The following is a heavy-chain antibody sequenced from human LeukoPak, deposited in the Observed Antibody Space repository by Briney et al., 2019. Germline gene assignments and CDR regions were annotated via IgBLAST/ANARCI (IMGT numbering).Heavy chain of an antibody. CDR1: GGSISSYY. CDR2: IYYSGST. V-gene: IGHV4-59*01. CDR3: ARGVYDILTGYNFDY. Sequence: SETLSLTCTVSGGSISSYYWSWIRQPPGKGLEWIGYIYYSGSTNYNPSLKSRVTISVDTSKNQFSLKLSSVTAADTAVYYRARGVYDILTGYNFDYWGQGTLVTVSS. D-gene: IGHD3-9*01. J-gene: IGHJ4*02.